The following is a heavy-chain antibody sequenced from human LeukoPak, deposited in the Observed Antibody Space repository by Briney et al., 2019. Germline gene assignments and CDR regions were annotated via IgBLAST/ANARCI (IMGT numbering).Heavy chain of an antibody. CDR3: ARDAGGAWPFDY. V-gene: IGHV3-23*01. J-gene: IGHJ4*02. CDR2: ISPTSGGR. CDR1: GFDFSNTG. D-gene: IGHD4-17*01. Sequence: GGSLRLSCVASGFDFSNTGMTWVRQAPGRGLEWVSTISPTSGGRHYLDSVKGRFTISRDNSKNTLSLEINSLRADDTATYYCARDAGGAWPFDYWGQGTRVIVSS.